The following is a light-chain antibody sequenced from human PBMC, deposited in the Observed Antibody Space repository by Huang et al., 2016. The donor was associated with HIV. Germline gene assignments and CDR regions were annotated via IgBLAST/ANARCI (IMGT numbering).Light chain of an antibody. CDR2: GTS. J-gene: IGKJ4*01. Sequence: EIVLTQSPGTLSLSPGERATLSCRASQSVSSSSLAWYQQKPGQAPSLLIYGTSNRATGIPDRFSGSGSGTDFTLTISRLEPEDFAVYYCQQFGSPLTFGGGTKVEIK. V-gene: IGKV3-20*01. CDR1: QSVSSSS. CDR3: QQFGSPLT.